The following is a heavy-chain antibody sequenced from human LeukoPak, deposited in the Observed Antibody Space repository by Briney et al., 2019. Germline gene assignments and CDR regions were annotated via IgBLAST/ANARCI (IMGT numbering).Heavy chain of an antibody. CDR1: GYTFTTYW. CDR2: IYPGDSDT. J-gene: IGHJ4*02. D-gene: IGHD1-1*01. CDR3: ARPGTTGTIPFDY. V-gene: IGHV5-51*01. Sequence: GESLKISCKASGYTFTTYWIGWVRQMPGKGLEWMGIIYPGDSDTSYSPSFQGQVTISADKSISTAYLQWSSLKASDTAMYYCARPGTTGTIPFDYWGQGTLVTVSS.